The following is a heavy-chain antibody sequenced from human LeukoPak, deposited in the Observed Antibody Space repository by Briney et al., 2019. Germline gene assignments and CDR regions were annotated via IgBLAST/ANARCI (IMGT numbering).Heavy chain of an antibody. J-gene: IGHJ4*02. Sequence: GGSLRLSCAASGFTFSSYAMHWVRQAPGKGLEWVAVISYDGSNKYYADSVKGRFTISRDNSKNTLYLQMNSLRAEDTAVYYCARSATVTTTPPYWGQGTLVTVSS. D-gene: IGHD4-17*01. V-gene: IGHV3-30-3*01. CDR1: GFTFSSYA. CDR2: ISYDGSNK. CDR3: ARSATVTTTPPY.